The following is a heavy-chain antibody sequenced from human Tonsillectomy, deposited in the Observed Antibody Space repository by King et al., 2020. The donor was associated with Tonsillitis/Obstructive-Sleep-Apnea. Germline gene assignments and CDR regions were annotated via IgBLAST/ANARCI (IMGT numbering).Heavy chain of an antibody. V-gene: IGHV1-69*01. CDR3: ARVPSGGYFNWFDP. Sequence: LQLVQSGAEVKKFGSSVKVSCKASGGIFRSYSISWVRQAPGQGLEWKGGIIPIFGTTNYAQKFQGRVTITADESTSTAYMELSSLRFEDTAVYYCARVPSGGYFNWFDPWGQGTLVTVSS. J-gene: IGHJ5*02. CDR2: IIPIFGTT. D-gene: IGHD2-15*01. CDR1: GGIFRSYS.